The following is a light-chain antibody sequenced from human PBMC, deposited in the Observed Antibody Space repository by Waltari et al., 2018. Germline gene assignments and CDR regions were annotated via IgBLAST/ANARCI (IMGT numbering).Light chain of an antibody. CDR1: QNLLYNADNKNY. CDR3: QQCYSTPYT. Sequence: DIVMTQSPDSLAVSLGERVTINCRSRQNLLYNADNKNYLAWFQQKPGQPPKLLIYWASTRKSGVPDRFSGSGSGTEFTLTISSLQAADVAVYYCQQCYSTPYTFGQGTKLEIK. CDR2: WAS. J-gene: IGKJ2*01. V-gene: IGKV4-1*01.